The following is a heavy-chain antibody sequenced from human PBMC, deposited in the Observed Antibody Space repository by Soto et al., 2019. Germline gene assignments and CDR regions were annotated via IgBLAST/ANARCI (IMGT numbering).Heavy chain of an antibody. J-gene: IGHJ3*02. CDR1: GFTFSSYG. V-gene: IGHV3-30*18. Sequence: QVQLVESGGGVVQPGRSLRLSCAASGFTFSSYGMHWVRQAPGKGLEWVAGISYDGSNKYYADSVKGRFTISRDNSKNTLYLPMTSLRAEDTAVYYCAKDLGHGGRGAFDIWGQGTMVTVSS. CDR3: AKDLGHGGRGAFDI. CDR2: ISYDGSNK. D-gene: IGHD7-27*01.